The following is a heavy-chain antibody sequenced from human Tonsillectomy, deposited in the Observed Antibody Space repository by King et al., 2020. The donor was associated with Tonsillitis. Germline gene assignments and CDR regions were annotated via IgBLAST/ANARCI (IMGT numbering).Heavy chain of an antibody. V-gene: IGHV4-39*01. J-gene: IGHJ3*02. Sequence: QLQESGPGLVKPSETLSLTCTVSGGSISSSSYYWGWIRQPPGKRLEWIGSIYYSGSTYYNPSLKSRVTISVDTSKNQFSLKLSSVTAADTAVYYCARRMNDAFDIWGQGTMVTVSS. CDR2: IYYSGST. D-gene: IGHD2-15*01. CDR1: GGSISSSSYY. CDR3: ARRMNDAFDI.